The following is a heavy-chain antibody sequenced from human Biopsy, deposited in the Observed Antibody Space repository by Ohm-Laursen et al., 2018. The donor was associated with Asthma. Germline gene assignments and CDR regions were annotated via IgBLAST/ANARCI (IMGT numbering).Heavy chain of an antibody. CDR3: AKDVFPGWELRRGPDY. J-gene: IGHJ4*02. V-gene: IGHV3-30*18. Sequence: SLRLSCTASGFSFSNYGMHWVRQAPGKGLDWVAVISFDGSNKNYTDSVKGRFTISGDNSRNTLHLQMNSLRAEDTAVYYCAKDVFPGWELRRGPDYWGQGTLVTVSS. D-gene: IGHD1-26*01. CDR1: GFSFSNYG. CDR2: ISFDGSNK.